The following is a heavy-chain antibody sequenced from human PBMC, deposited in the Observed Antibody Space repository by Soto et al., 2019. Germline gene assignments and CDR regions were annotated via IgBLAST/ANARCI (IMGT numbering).Heavy chain of an antibody. D-gene: IGHD1-1*01. CDR1: GFTFSSYS. CDR2: ISSSSSYI. J-gene: IGHJ4*02. Sequence: EVQLLESGGILVHPGGSLRLSCAASGFTFSSYSMNWVRQAPGKGLEWVSSISSSSSYIYYADSVKGRFTISRDNAKNSLYLQMNSLRAEDTAVYYCANWNDGGWYFDYWGQGTLVTVSS. V-gene: IGHV3-21*01. CDR3: ANWNDGGWYFDY.